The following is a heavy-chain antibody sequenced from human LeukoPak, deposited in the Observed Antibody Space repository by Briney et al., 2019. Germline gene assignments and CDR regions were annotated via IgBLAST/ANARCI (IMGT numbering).Heavy chain of an antibody. V-gene: IGHV4-59*08. CDR1: GGSISSYY. CDR3: ATFVAAAGSINY. J-gene: IGHJ4*02. Sequence: PSETLSLTCTVSGGSISSYYWSWIRQPPGKGLEWIGYIYYSGSTNYNPSLKSRVTISVDTSENHFSLKLNSVTATDTAVYFCATFVAAAGSINYWGQGTLVTVSS. D-gene: IGHD6-13*01. CDR2: IYYSGST.